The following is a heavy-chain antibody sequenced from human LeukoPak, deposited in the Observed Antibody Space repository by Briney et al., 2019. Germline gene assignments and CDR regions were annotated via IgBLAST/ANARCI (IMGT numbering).Heavy chain of an antibody. J-gene: IGHJ4*02. V-gene: IGHV3-13*01. Sequence: PGGSLRLSCAASGFTFSSYDMHWARQATGKGLEWVSAIGTAGDTYYPGSVKGRFTISRENAKNSLYLQMNSLRAGDTAVYYCARGYNGAPFDYWGQGTLVTVSS. CDR1: GFTFSSYD. CDR2: IGTAGDT. D-gene: IGHD2-2*02. CDR3: ARGYNGAPFDY.